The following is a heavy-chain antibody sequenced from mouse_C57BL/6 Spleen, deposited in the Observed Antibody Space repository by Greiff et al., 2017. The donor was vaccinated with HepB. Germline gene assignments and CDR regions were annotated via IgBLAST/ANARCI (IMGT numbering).Heavy chain of an antibody. CDR1: GYTFTSYW. V-gene: IGHV1-55*01. D-gene: IGHD1-1*01. CDR3: AAYYYGSSYERGYYFDY. Sequence: VQLQQPGAELVKPGASVKMSCKASGYTFTSYWITWVKQRPGQGLEWIGDIYPGSGSTNYNEKFKSKATLTVDTSSSTAYMQLSSLTSEDSAVYYCAAYYYGSSYERGYYFDYWGQGTTLTVSS. CDR2: IYPGSGST. J-gene: IGHJ2*01.